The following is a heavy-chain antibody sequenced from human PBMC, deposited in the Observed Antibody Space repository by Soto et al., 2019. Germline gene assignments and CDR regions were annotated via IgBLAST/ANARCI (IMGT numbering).Heavy chain of an antibody. CDR1: GGSISSYY. D-gene: IGHD1-26*01. CDR2: IYYSGST. V-gene: IGHV4-59*01. J-gene: IGHJ6*02. Sequence: SETLSLTCTVSGGSISSYYWSWIRRPPGKGLEWIGYIYYSGSTNYNPSLKSRVTISVDTSKNQFSLKLSSVTAADTAVYYCARVPFGTSGSYYDNYYYGMDVWGQGTTVTVSS. CDR3: ARVPFGTSGSYYDNYYYGMDV.